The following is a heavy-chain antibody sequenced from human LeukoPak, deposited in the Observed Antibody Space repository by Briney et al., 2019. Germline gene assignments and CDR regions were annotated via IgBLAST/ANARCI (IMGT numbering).Heavy chain of an antibody. CDR3: ARDPAGHGRYFDY. V-gene: IGHV4-4*07. CDR2: IHTSGTT. CDR1: GGSSDYF. J-gene: IGHJ4*02. Sequence: SETLSLTCTVSGGSSDYFCTWIRQSAGAGLECIGRIHTSGTTYYNPSLRSQVSMSVDTSNNKFSLSLSSVTAADTAVYYCARDPAGHGRYFDYWGQGALVTVSS. D-gene: IGHD1-14*01.